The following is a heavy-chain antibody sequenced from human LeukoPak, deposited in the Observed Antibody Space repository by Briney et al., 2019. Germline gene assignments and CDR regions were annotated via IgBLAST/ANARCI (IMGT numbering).Heavy chain of an antibody. V-gene: IGHV3-9*01. CDR3: AKSRAARPPYYFDH. CDR1: GFTFDDYA. CDR2: ISWNSGSI. J-gene: IGHJ4*02. Sequence: PGGSLRLSCAASGFTFDDYAMHWVRQAPGKGLEWVSGISWNSGSIGYADSVKGRFTISRDNAKNSLYLQMNSLRAEDTALYYCAKSRAARPPYYFDHWGQGTLVTVSS. D-gene: IGHD6-6*01.